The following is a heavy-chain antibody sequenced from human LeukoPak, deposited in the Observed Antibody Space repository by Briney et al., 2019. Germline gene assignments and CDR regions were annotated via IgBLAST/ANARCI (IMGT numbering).Heavy chain of an antibody. Sequence: ASVKVSCKASGYTFTNYPMNWVRQSPGQGLEWMGWINTNTGNPTYAPGFTGRFVFSLDTSFSTAFLQISSLKAEDTAVYYCARDAPGKYFVWFDPWGQGTLVTVSS. V-gene: IGHV7-4-1*02. CDR3: ARDAPGKYFVWFDP. CDR1: GYTFTNYP. D-gene: IGHD1-14*01. J-gene: IGHJ5*02. CDR2: INTNTGNP.